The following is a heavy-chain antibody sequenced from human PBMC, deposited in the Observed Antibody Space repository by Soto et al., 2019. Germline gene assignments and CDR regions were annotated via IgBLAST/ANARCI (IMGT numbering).Heavy chain of an antibody. Sequence: LRLSCETSGFSFRDHSMNWVRQAPGKGLQWVSYISSTGNDIHYADSVKGRFTVSRDNAKNALFLQMNSLTDDDSAIYYCARLPNGSVVTGWGQGPLVTVSS. CDR1: GFSFRDHS. CDR2: ISSTGNDI. J-gene: IGHJ4*02. CDR3: ARLPNGSVVTG. V-gene: IGHV3-48*02. D-gene: IGHD2-21*02.